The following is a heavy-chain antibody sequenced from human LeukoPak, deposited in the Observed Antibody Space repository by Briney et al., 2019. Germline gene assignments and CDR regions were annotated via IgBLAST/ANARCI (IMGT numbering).Heavy chain of an antibody. J-gene: IGHJ4*02. CDR1: GFTFSSYG. CDR3: AKAHYYYDSSGYYYSYFDY. D-gene: IGHD3-22*01. Sequence: GGSLRPSCAASGFTFSSYGMHWVRQAPGKGLEWVAVISYDGSNKYYADSVKGRFTISRDNSKNTLYLQMDSLRAEDTAVYYCAKAHYYYDSSGYYYSYFDYWGQGTLVTVSS. CDR2: ISYDGSNK. V-gene: IGHV3-30*18.